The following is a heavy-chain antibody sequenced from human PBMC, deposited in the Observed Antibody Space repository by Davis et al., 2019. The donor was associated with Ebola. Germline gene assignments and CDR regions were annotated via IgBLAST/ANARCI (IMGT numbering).Heavy chain of an antibody. CDR1: GFTFSTFG. J-gene: IGHJ4*02. V-gene: IGHV3-30*02. CDR2: IRFDGNDK. CDR3: AREGLGSDRYFDY. D-gene: IGHD3-10*01. Sequence: PGGSLRLSCAASGFTFSTFGMHWVRQAPGKGLEWVAFIRFDGNDKYYADSVKGRFTISRDNSKNTLYLQMNSLRAEDTAVYYCAREGLGSDRYFDYWGQGTLVTVSS.